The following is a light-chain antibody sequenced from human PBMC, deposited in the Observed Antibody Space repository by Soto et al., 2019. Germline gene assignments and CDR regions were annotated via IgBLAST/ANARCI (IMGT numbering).Light chain of an antibody. CDR3: QQYDQWWT. Sequence: EIVITQSPATLSVSPGERATLSCRASQSVSSNLAWYQQKPGQAPRLLIYAASTRATGIPARFSGSGSGTEYSLTISSLQSEDFGVYLCQQYDQWWTFGQGTKVDIK. CDR1: QSVSSN. V-gene: IGKV3-15*01. J-gene: IGKJ1*01. CDR2: AAS.